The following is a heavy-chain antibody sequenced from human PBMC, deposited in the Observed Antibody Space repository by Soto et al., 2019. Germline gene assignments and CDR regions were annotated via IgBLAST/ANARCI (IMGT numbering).Heavy chain of an antibody. Sequence: GGSLSLSCSASGLTFSSYGMHWVRQAPGKGLEWVAVISYDGSNKYYADSVEGRFTISRDNSKNTLYLQMNSLRAEDTAVYYCAKEGGSYPFDYWGQGTLVTVSS. CDR1: GLTFSSYG. D-gene: IGHD1-26*01. J-gene: IGHJ4*02. CDR3: AKEGGSYPFDY. V-gene: IGHV3-30*18. CDR2: ISYDGSNK.